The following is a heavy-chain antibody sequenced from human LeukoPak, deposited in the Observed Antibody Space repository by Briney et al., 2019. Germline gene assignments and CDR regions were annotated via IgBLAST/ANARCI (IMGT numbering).Heavy chain of an antibody. CDR3: ARDRLGPTASFDY. J-gene: IGHJ4*02. D-gene: IGHD1-26*01. V-gene: IGHV3-11*01. CDR2: IGSFGTTI. Sequence: GGSLRLSCAASGFAFGDYYTSWIRQAPGKGLEWVSYIGSFGTTIYYADSVKGRFTVSRDNAKNSLYLQMNSLRVEDTAVYYCARDRLGPTASFDYWGQGTLVTVSS. CDR1: GFAFGDYY.